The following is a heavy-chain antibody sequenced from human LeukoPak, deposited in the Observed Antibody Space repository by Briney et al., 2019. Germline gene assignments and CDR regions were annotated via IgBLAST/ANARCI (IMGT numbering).Heavy chain of an antibody. CDR2: IYYSGST. V-gene: IGHV4-31*03. D-gene: IGHD3-22*01. Sequence: KTSQTLSLTCTVSGGSISSGGYYWSWIRQHPGKGLEWIGYIYYSGSTYYNPSLKSRATISVDTSKNQFSLKLSSVTAADTAVYYCARDATYYYDSSGYYSELFFFDYWGQGTLVTVSS. J-gene: IGHJ4*02. CDR1: GGSISSGGYY. CDR3: ARDATYYYDSSGYYSELFFFDY.